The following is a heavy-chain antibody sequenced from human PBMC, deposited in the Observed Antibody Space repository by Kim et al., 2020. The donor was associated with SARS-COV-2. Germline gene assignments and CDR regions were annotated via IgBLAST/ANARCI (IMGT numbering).Heavy chain of an antibody. D-gene: IGHD4-17*01. J-gene: IGHJ4*02. Sequence: GGSLRLSCAASGFTFSNAWMSWVRQAPGKGLEWVGRIKSKTDGGTTDYAAPVKGRFTISRDDSKNTLYLQMNSLKTEDTAVYYCTTSTYRDYAGRGDYWGQGTLVTVSS. CDR1: GFTFSNAW. V-gene: IGHV3-15*01. CDR3: TTSTYRDYAGRGDY. CDR2: IKSKTDGGTT.